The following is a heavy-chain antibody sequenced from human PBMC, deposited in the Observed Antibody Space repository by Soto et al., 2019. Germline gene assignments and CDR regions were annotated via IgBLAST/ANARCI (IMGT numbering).Heavy chain of an antibody. CDR2: IYYSGST. V-gene: IGHV4-30-4*01. CDR1: GGSISSGDYY. J-gene: IGHJ5*02. CDR3: ARERPEGAGPAP. Sequence: SETLSLTCTVSGGSISSGDYYWSWIRQPPGKGLEWIGYIYYSGSTHYNPSLKSRVTISVDTSKNQFSLKLSSVTAADTAVYNWARERPEGAGPAPWGQGTLVTVSS.